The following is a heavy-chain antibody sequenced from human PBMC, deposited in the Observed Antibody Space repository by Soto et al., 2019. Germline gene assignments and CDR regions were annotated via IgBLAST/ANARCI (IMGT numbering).Heavy chain of an antibody. CDR3: GRKSGYEDGGAEYYFDF. CDR1: GGSIRSSGYY. CDR2: IYYSGST. V-gene: IGHV4-31*03. J-gene: IGHJ4*02. Sequence: QVQLQESGPGLVKPSQTLSLTYTVSGGSIRSSGYYWSWIRQHPGKGLEWIGYIYYSGSTYYNPSLKSRVSISVDTSKNQFPRKRGSVTAADTAVYYCGRKSGYEDGGAEYYFDFWGQGTLVTVSS. D-gene: IGHD5-12*01.